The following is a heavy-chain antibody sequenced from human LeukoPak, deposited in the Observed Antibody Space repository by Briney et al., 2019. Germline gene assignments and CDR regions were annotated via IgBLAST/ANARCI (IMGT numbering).Heavy chain of an antibody. CDR3: AKGRGSYCSGGSCYSDY. D-gene: IGHD2-15*01. Sequence: GGSLRLSCTVSGIIFSSYAMSWVRQAPGKGLEWVSAISGSGGSTYYADSVKGRFTISRDNSKNTLYLQMNSLRAEDTAVYYCAKGRGSYCSGGSCYSDYWGQGTLVTVSS. J-gene: IGHJ4*02. CDR1: GIIFSSYA. CDR2: ISGSGGST. V-gene: IGHV3-23*01.